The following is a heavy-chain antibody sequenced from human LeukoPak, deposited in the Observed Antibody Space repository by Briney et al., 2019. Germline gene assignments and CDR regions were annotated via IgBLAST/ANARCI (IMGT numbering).Heavy chain of an antibody. J-gene: IGHJ6*02. CDR2: IYYSGNT. D-gene: IGHD3-10*01. CDR3: AASSGSYYGYYGMDV. CDR1: GGSISSGGNY. Sequence: SETLSLTCTVSGGSISSGGNYWSWIRQHPGKGLEGIGYIYYSGNTHYNPSLKSRVTISVDTSKNQFSLKLSSVTAADTAVYYCAASSGSYYGYYGMDVWGQGTTVTVSS. V-gene: IGHV4-31*03.